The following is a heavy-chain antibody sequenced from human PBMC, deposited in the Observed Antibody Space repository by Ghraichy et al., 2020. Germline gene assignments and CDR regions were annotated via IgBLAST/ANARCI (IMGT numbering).Heavy chain of an antibody. V-gene: IGHV3-48*02. J-gene: IGHJ6*02. Sequence: GGSLRLSCAASGFTFSSYSMNWVRQAPGKGLEWVSYISSSSSSIYYADSVKGRFTISRDNAKKSLYLQMNSLRDEDTAVYYCAREGYCSRTSCQRSGMDVWGPGTTVTVSS. D-gene: IGHD2-2*01. CDR3: AREGYCSRTSCQRSGMDV. CDR2: ISSSSSSI. CDR1: GFTFSSYS.